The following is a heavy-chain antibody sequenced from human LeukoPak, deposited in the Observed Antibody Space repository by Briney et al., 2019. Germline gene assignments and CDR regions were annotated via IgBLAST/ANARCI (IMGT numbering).Heavy chain of an antibody. CDR2: IYYSGST. V-gene: IGHV4-39*01. D-gene: IGHD2-21*02. CDR1: GGSISSSSYY. CDR3: ARHRGAYCGGDCYRGYFDY. Sequence: SETLSLTCTVSGGSISSSSYYWGWIRQPPGKGLEWIGSIYYSGSTYYNPSLKSRVTISVDTSKNQFSLTLSSVTAADTAVYYCARHRGAYCGGDCYRGYFDYWGQGTLVTVSS. J-gene: IGHJ4*02.